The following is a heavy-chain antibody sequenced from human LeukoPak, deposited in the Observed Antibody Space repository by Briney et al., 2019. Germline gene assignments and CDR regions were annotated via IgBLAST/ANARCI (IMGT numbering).Heavy chain of an antibody. D-gene: IGHD5-18*01. V-gene: IGHV1-18*04. CDR3: ARGAPRTWIQLWLPQEDYGMDV. CDR1: GYTFTSYY. CDR2: ISAYNGNT. Sequence: GASVKVSCKASGYTFTSYYMHWVRQAPGQGLEWMGWISAYNGNTNYAQKLQGRVTMTTDTSTSTAYMELGSLRSDDTAVYYCARGAPRTWIQLWLPQEDYGMDVWGQGTTVTVSS. J-gene: IGHJ6*02.